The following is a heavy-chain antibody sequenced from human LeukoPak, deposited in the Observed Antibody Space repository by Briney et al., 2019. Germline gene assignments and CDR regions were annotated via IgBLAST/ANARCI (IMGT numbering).Heavy chain of an antibody. CDR2: ISPSGDIT. D-gene: IGHD2-8*01. V-gene: IGHV3-23*01. J-gene: IGHJ4*02. Sequence: GGSLRLSCAASGFIFSSHGMNWVRQAPGKGLERVSGISPSGDITSYADSAQGRFSISRDNSKSALYLQMNSRRAGDTGVYYCAKGIGTNSYYFDYWGQGIQVTVSS. CDR3: AKGIGTNSYYFDY. CDR1: GFIFSSHG.